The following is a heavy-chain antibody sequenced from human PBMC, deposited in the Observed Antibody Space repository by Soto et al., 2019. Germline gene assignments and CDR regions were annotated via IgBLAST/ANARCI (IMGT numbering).Heavy chain of an antibody. Sequence: QVQLVQSVAEMKKPGSSVKVSCNASGGSFSSFAISWVRQAPGQGLEWLGRIIPVSGTVNYAQKFQGRLTITAYQSTTTAYMELTSLTSADTAMYYCARDDSTWGQGTMVTVSS. CDR3: ARDDST. CDR1: GGSFSSFA. V-gene: IGHV1-69*18. D-gene: IGHD3-22*01. CDR2: IIPVSGTV. J-gene: IGHJ3*01.